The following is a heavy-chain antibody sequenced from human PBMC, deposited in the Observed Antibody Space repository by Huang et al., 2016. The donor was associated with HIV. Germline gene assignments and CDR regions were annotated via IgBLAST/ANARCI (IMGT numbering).Heavy chain of an antibody. V-gene: IGHV4-39*01. CDR2: IYYGGST. CDR3: ARHERWAMVRGVPQWGFDY. J-gene: IGHJ4*02. D-gene: IGHD3-10*01. Sequence: QLQLQESGPGLVKPSETLSLTCTVSGGSINSSRYYWGWIRQPPGKGLEWIGTIYYGGSTYYNPSLKGRVTISVDTSKNQFSLKLSSVTAADTAVYYCARHERWAMVRGVPQWGFDYWGQGTLVTVSS. CDR1: GGSINSSRYY.